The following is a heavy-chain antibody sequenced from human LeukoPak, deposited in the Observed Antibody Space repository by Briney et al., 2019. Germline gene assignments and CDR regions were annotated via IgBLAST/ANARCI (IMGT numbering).Heavy chain of an antibody. CDR1: GFTFSSYD. J-gene: IGHJ3*02. Sequence: PGGSLRLSCAASGFTFSSYDMHWVRQATGKGLEWVSVIGTAGDTYYPGSVKGRFTISRDNAKNSLYLQMNSLRAEDTAVYYCARRAWDAFDIWGQGTMVTVSS. CDR2: IGTAGDT. CDR3: ARRAWDAFDI. V-gene: IGHV3-13*04.